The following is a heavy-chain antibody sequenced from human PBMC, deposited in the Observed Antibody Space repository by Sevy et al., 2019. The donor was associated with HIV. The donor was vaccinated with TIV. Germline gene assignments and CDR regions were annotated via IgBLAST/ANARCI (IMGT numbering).Heavy chain of an antibody. V-gene: IGHV3-15*01. Sequence: GGSLRLSCAASGFTFSIIYMNWVRQSPGKGLEWVGRMKSKTDGGTTDYAAPVKDRVTMSRDDSKNTLYLQMNSLKADETAVYYGTTVGFPNWGSGALDIWGQGTMVTVSS. CDR1: GFTFSIIY. CDR3: TTVGFPNWGSGALDI. J-gene: IGHJ3*02. CDR2: MKSKTDGGTT. D-gene: IGHD3-10*01.